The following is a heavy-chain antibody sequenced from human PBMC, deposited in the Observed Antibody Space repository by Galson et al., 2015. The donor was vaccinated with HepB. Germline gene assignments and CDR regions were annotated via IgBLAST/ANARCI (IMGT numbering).Heavy chain of an antibody. CDR1: IFTFNRFG. V-gene: IGHV3-30*18. CDR3: AKGLFGVVIDDAYDM. CDR2: ISYDGGKK. J-gene: IGHJ3*02. D-gene: IGHD3-3*01. Sequence: SLRLSCAASIFTFNRFGMHWVRQAPGKGLEWVAGISYDGGKKNYADSVKGRFTISRDNSKNTVYLQMNSLRGEDAALYYCAKGLFGVVIDDAYDMWGQGTTVIVSS.